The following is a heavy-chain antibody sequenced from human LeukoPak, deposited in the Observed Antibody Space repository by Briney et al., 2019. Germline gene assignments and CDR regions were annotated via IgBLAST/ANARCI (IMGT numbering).Heavy chain of an antibody. D-gene: IGHD2-2*01. Sequence: SVKVSCKASGGTFSSYAISWVRQAPGQGLEWMGRIIPILGIANYAQKFQGRVTITADKSTSTAYMELSSLRSEDTAVYYCATGPAAIKRWFDPWGQGTLVTVSS. J-gene: IGHJ5*02. CDR3: ATGPAAIKRWFDP. CDR2: IIPILGIA. V-gene: IGHV1-69*04. CDR1: GGTFSSYA.